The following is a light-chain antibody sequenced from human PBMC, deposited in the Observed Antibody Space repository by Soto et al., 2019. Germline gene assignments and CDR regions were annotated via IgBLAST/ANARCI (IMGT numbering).Light chain of an antibody. CDR3: SSYAGSNNLGL. V-gene: IGLV2-8*01. CDR1: SSDIGGYNY. Sequence: QSALTQPPSASGSPGQSVTISCTGTSSDIGGYNYVSWYQQHPGKAPKVMIYEVSKRPSGVPDRFSGSKSGNTASLTVSGLQPEDEADYYCSSYAGSNNLGLFGGGTKVTVL. CDR2: EVS. J-gene: IGLJ3*02.